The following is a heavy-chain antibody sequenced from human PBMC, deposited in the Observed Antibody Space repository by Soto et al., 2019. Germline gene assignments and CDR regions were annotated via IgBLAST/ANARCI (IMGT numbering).Heavy chain of an antibody. CDR3: ATLGIPSASSQGVVAPTDYSYGMDV. V-gene: IGHV5-51*01. D-gene: IGHD2-15*01. Sequence: GESLKISCKGSGYSFTSYWIGWVRQMPGKGLEWMGIIYPGDSDTRYSPSFQGQVTISADKSISTAYLQGSSLKASDTAMYYCATLGIPSASSQGVVAPTDYSYGMDVWGQGTTGTVS. CDR2: IYPGDSDT. J-gene: IGHJ6*02. CDR1: GYSFTSYW.